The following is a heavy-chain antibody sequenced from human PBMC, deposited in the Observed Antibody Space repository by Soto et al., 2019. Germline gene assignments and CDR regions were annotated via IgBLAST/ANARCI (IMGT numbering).Heavy chain of an antibody. CDR1: GGTFSSYA. Sequence: QVQLVQSGAEVKKPGSSVKVSCKASGGTFSSYAISWVRQAPGQGLEWMGGIIPIFGTANYAQKFQGRVTIPGDKSTSTAYLELSRLRSEDTAVYYCARSGSGSYNWFDPWGQGNLVTVSS. J-gene: IGHJ5*02. CDR3: ARSGSGSYNWFDP. D-gene: IGHD3-10*01. CDR2: IIPIFGTA. V-gene: IGHV1-69*06.